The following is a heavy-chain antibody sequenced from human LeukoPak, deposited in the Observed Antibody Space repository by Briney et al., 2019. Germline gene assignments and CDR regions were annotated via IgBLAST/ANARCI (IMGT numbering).Heavy chain of an antibody. CDR2: INGEGSRI. CDR1: GFNLRTYW. V-gene: IGHV3-74*01. J-gene: IGHJ6*02. CDR3: ARDPGYYYYGMDV. Sequence: GGSLRLSCAVTGFNLRTYWIHWVRPSPGRGLEWVARINGEGSRISYADSVRGRFTISRDNAKNTAYLQMNSLRAEDTALYYCARDPGYYYYGMDVWGQGTTVVVSS.